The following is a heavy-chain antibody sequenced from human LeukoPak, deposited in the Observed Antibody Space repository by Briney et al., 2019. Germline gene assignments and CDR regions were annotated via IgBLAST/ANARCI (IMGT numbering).Heavy chain of an antibody. CDR3: ARAQLIAARGPPNYYGMDV. D-gene: IGHD6-6*01. CDR2: IXXXXSTI. J-gene: IGHJ6*02. Sequence: AGRSRRLSCGVSGFTFSAYYXSWIRQAPXXXXXGXXXIXXXXSTIYYADSVKGRFTISRDNAKNSLYLQMNSLRAEDTAVYYCARAQLIAARGPPNYYGMDVWGQGTTVTVSS. V-gene: IGHV3-11*01. CDR1: GFTFSAYY.